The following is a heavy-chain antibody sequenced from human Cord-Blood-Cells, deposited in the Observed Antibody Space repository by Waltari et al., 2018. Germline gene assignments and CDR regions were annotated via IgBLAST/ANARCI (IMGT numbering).Heavy chain of an antibody. CDR2: IYYSGRT. V-gene: IGHV4-39*01. D-gene: IGHD5-12*01. Sequence: QLQLQESGPGLVKPSETLSLTCTVSGGSISSSSYYWGWIRHPPGKGLEWIGSIYYSGRTYYNPSLQSRVTISVDTSKNQFSLKLSSVTAADTAVYYCARQGVATTDYYYYGMDVWGQGTTVTVSS. CDR1: GGSISSSSYY. CDR3: ARQGVATTDYYYYGMDV. J-gene: IGHJ6*02.